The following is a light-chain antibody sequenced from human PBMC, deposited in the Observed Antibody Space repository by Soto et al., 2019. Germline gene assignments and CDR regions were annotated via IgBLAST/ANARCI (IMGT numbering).Light chain of an antibody. V-gene: IGLV2-14*02. J-gene: IGLJ1*01. CDR2: DGS. Sequence: QSVLTQPASVSGSPGQSITISCTGTSSDVGNYNLVSWYQQHPGKAPKLMIYDGSKRPSGVSNRFSGSKSGNTASLTISGLQAEDEADYYCSSFTSNRIYVFGPGTKVTVL. CDR1: SSDVGNYNL. CDR3: SSFTSNRIYV.